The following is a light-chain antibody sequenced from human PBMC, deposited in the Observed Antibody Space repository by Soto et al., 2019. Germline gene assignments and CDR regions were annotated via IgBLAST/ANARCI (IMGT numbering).Light chain of an antibody. Sequence: QSALTQPPSASGSPGPSVAISCTGTSRDVGGYNYVSWYQQHPGKAPKLMIYEVNKRPSGVHDRFSGSKSGNTASLTVSGLQAEDEADYYCSSYAGSSNVFGTGTKLTVL. CDR3: SSYAGSSNV. CDR1: SRDVGGYNY. CDR2: EVN. J-gene: IGLJ1*01. V-gene: IGLV2-8*01.